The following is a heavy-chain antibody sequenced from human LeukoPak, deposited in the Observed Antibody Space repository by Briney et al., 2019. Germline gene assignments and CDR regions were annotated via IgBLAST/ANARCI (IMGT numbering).Heavy chain of an antibody. Sequence: GGSLRLSCAASGFTFGSYAMSWVRQAPGKGLEWVSAISGSGGSTYYADSVKGRFTISRDNSKNTLYLQINSLRAEDTAVYYCARVPLGSGSYYPGYWGQGTLVTVSS. V-gene: IGHV3-23*01. CDR1: GFTFGSYA. CDR2: ISGSGGST. J-gene: IGHJ4*02. CDR3: ARVPLGSGSYYPGY. D-gene: IGHD3-10*01.